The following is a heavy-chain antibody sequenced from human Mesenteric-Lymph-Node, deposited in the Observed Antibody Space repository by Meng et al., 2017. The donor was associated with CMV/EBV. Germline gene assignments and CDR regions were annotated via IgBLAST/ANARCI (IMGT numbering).Heavy chain of an antibody. Sequence: TCGGYGGTFSDYYWSWIRQPRGEGLEWIGEINNGGSTNYNPSLKSRVTISVDTSKNQFSLKLNSVTAADTAVYYCARPSYGSGSYYYWGQGTLVTVSS. J-gene: IGHJ4*02. CDR2: INNGGST. D-gene: IGHD3-10*01. CDR1: GGTFSDYY. CDR3: ARPSYGSGSYYY. V-gene: IGHV4-34*01.